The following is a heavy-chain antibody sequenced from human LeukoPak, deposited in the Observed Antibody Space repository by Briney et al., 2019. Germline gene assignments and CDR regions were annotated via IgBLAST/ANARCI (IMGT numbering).Heavy chain of an antibody. CDR1: GGSCSGYY. D-gene: IGHD6-19*01. CDR3: ARRSVAGVSNWFDP. CDR2: IYYNGNT. J-gene: IGHJ5*02. Sequence: PSETLSLTCAVYGGSCSGYYWGWIRQPPGKGLEWIGNIYYNGNTYYNPSLKSRVTISVDTSKNQFSLKLSSVTAADTAVYYCARRSVAGVSNWFDPWGQGTLVTVSS. V-gene: IGHV4-34*01.